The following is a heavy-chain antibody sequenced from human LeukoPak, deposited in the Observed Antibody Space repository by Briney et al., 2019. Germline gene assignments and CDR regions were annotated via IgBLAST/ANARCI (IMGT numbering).Heavy chain of an antibody. J-gene: IGHJ4*02. CDR2: IKEDGSEK. D-gene: IGHD7-27*01. V-gene: IGHV3-7*03. CDR3: ARGGWGFDY. Sequence: PGGSLRLSCAASGFTFSSYWMSWVRQAPGKGLEWVANIKEDGSEKHYVDSVKGRFTISRDNAKNSLYLQMNSLRAEDTAIYYCARGGWGFDYWGQGTLVTVSS. CDR1: GFTFSSYW.